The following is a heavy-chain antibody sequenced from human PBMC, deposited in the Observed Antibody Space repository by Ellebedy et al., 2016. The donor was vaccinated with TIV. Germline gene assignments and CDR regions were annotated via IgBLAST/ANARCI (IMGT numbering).Heavy chain of an antibody. CDR1: GYTFTSYG. CDR3: ARGMEYGSGSYFGY. V-gene: IGHV1-18*01. D-gene: IGHD3-10*01. CDR2: ISAYNGNT. Sequence: ASVKVSXXASGYTFTSYGISWVRQAPGQGLEWMGWISAYNGNTNYAQKLQGRVTMTTDTSTSTAYMELRSLRSDDTAVYYCARGMEYGSGSYFGYWGQGTLVTVSS. J-gene: IGHJ4*02.